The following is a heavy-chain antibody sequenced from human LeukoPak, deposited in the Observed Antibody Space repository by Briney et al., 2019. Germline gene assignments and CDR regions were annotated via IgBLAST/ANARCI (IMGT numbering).Heavy chain of an antibody. CDR3: ANGYYYGSGSYYKEAFDI. V-gene: IGHV3-30*18. CDR2: ISYDGSNK. Sequence: PGRSLRLSCAASGFTFSNYGMHWVRQAPGKGLEWVVVISYDGSNKCYADSVKGRFTISRDNSKNTLYLQMNSLRAEDTAVYYCANGYYYGSGSYYKEAFDIWGQGTMVTVSS. J-gene: IGHJ3*02. CDR1: GFTFSNYG. D-gene: IGHD3-10*01.